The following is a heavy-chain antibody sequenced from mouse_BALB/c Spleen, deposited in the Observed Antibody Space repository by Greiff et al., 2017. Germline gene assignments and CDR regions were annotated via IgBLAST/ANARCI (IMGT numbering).Heavy chain of an antibody. Sequence: DVKLVESGGGLVQPGGSRKLSCAASGFTFSSFGMHWVRQAPEKGLEWVAYISSGSSTIYYADTVKGRFTISRDNPKNTLFLQMTSLRSEDTAMYYCARGNYGNLYAMDYWGQGTSVTVSS. V-gene: IGHV5-17*02. CDR2: ISSGSSTI. CDR1: GFTFSSFG. J-gene: IGHJ4*01. CDR3: ARGNYGNLYAMDY. D-gene: IGHD2-1*01.